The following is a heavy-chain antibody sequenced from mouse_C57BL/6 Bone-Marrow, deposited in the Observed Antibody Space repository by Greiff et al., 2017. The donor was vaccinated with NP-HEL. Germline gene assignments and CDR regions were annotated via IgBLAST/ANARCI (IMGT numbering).Heavy chain of an antibody. Sequence: QVTLKVSGPGILQPSQTLSLTCSFSGFSLSTFGMGVGWIRQPSGKGLEWLAHIWWDDDKYYNPALKSRITNSKDTSKNQVFLKVANVDTADTATYYCARRELELRYLDVWGTGTTVTVSS. CDR2: IWWDDDK. V-gene: IGHV8-8*01. CDR1: GFSLSTFGMG. D-gene: IGHD1-1*01. CDR3: ARRELELRYLDV. J-gene: IGHJ1*03.